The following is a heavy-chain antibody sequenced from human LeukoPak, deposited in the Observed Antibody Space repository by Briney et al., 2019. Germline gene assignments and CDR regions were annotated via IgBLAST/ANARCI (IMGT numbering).Heavy chain of an antibody. Sequence: PSETLSLTCTVSGGSISSYYWSWIRQPPGRGLEWIGEINHSGSTNYNPSLKSRVTISVDTSKNQFSLKLSSVTAADTAVYYCARAWTYSSGWYYFDYWGQGTLVTVSS. CDR1: GGSISSYY. CDR2: INHSGST. J-gene: IGHJ4*02. CDR3: ARAWTYSSGWYYFDY. V-gene: IGHV4-34*01. D-gene: IGHD6-19*01.